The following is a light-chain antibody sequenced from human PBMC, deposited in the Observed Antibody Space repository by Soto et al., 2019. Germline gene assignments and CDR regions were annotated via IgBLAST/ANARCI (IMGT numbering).Light chain of an antibody. CDR2: AAS. CDR3: QQLNTYLIP. V-gene: IGKV1-9*01. J-gene: IGKJ5*01. Sequence: DIQLTQSPSFLSASVGDRVTITCRASQGISSYLAWYQQKPGKAPKLLIYAASTLQSGVPSRFSGSGSGTEFTLTINSLQPEDFATYYCQQLNTYLIPFGQGTRLEIK. CDR1: QGISSY.